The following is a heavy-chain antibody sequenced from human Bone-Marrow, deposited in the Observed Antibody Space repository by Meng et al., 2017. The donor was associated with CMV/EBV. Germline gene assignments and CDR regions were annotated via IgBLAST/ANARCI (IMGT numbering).Heavy chain of an antibody. CDR1: GYSFTSYW. V-gene: IGHV5-51*01. D-gene: IGHD2-2*01. Sequence: KVSCKGSGYSFTSYWIGWVRQMPGKGLEWMGIIYPGDSDTTYSPSLQGQVTFSADKSSGTVYLQWSSLKASDTAMYYCAAIVALPAVVLDYWGQGTLVTVSS. CDR3: AAIVALPAVVLDY. CDR2: IYPGDSDT. J-gene: IGHJ4*02.